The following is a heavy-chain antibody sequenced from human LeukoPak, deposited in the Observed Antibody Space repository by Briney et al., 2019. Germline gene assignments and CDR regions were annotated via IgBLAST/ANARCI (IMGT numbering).Heavy chain of an antibody. D-gene: IGHD3-22*01. V-gene: IGHV4-59*01. CDR2: IYYSGST. CDR1: GGSISSYY. J-gene: IGHJ6*02. Sequence: SETLSLTCTVSGGSISSYYWSWIRQPPGKGLEWIGYIYYSGSTNYNPSLKSRVTISIDTSKNQFSLKLSSVTAADTAVYYCARYYYDSSGYYHPFYYYYGMDVWGQGTTVTVSS. CDR3: ARYYYDSSGYYHPFYYYYGMDV.